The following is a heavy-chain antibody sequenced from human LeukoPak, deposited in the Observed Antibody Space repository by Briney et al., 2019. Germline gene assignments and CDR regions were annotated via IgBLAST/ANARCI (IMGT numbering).Heavy chain of an antibody. CDR1: GFTFTNAW. V-gene: IGHV3-15*01. CDR2: IKSKTDGETT. Sequence: GGSLRLSCADSGFTFTNAWMSWVRQAPGRGLEWIGRIKSKTDGETTNYAEPVRGRFTISRDDSKSAVYLQMNSLKIEDTAVYYCTTDLGTYYHGSQRLIPIDYWGQGTLVTVSS. J-gene: IGHJ4*02. D-gene: IGHD3-10*01. CDR3: TTDLGTYYHGSQRLIPIDY.